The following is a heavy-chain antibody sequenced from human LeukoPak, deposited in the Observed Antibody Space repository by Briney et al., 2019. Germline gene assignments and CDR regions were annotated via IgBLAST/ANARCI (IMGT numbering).Heavy chain of an antibody. V-gene: IGHV4-4*02. D-gene: IGHD3-22*01. CDR2: IYHSGST. J-gene: IGHJ3*02. Sequence: SETLSLTCAVSGGSISSSNWWSWVRQPPGKGLEWIGEIYHSGSTNYNPSLKSRVTISVDKSKNQFSLKLSSVTAADTAVYYCARDNPPSPDYYDSSARAFDIWGQGTMVTVSS. CDR3: ARDNPPSPDYYDSSARAFDI. CDR1: GGSISSSNW.